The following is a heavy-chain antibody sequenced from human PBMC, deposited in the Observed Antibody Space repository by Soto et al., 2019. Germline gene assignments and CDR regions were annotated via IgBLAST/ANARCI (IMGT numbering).Heavy chain of an antibody. CDR3: ARAGLDSVRSFSVFDY. V-gene: IGHV4-39*01. D-gene: IGHD2-8*01. J-gene: IGHJ4*02. CDR2: IYYSGST. Sequence: SETLSLTCTVSGGSISSSSYYWGWIRQPPGKGLEWIGSIYYSGSTYYNPSLKSRVTISVDTSKNQFSLKLSSVTAADTAVYYCARAGLDSVRSFSVFDYWGQGTLVTVSS. CDR1: GGSISSSSYY.